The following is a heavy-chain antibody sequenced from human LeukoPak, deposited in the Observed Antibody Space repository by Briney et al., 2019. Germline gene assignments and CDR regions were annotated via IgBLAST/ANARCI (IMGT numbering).Heavy chain of an antibody. CDR3: TRGDDFGSNTRLPKFNWSDP. J-gene: IGHJ5*02. D-gene: IGHD3-3*01. CDR2: IRYDGNNK. CDR1: GFTFSTHA. Sequence: GGSLRLSCVTSGFTFSTHAMHWVRQAPDQGLEWVAFIRYDGNNKNYAASAKRRFTIPRDNSKNTLFLQMNSLRLEDTGVYYCTRGDDFGSNTRLPKFNWSDPWGHGTLVIVSS. V-gene: IGHV3-30*02.